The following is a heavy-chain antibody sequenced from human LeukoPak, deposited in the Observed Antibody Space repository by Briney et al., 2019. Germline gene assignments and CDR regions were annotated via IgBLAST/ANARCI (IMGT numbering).Heavy chain of an antibody. V-gene: IGHV3-30*18. CDR2: ISYDGSNK. D-gene: IGHD2-15*01. CDR1: GFTFSSYG. J-gene: IGHJ6*01. Sequence: SGGSLRLSCAASGFTFSSYGMHWVRQAPGKGLEWVAVISYDGSNKYYADSVKGRFTISNQNSKNTLYLQMNSLRAEDTAVYYCAKDRSCSGGSCYSYYYYGLDVWGQGNRLTVSS. CDR3: AKDRSCSGGSCYSYYYYGLDV.